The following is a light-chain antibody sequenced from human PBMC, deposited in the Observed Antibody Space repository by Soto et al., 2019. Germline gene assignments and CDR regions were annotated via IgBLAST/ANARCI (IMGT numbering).Light chain of an antibody. CDR2: YDS. CDR3: QVWDRRSDHVV. Sequence: SYELTQPPSVSVAPGKTARITCGGNKIGSKSVHWYRQKPGQAPVLVIYYDSDRPSGIPERFSGSNSGNTATLTISRVEAGDEADYYCQVWDRRSDHVVFGGGTQLTVL. V-gene: IGLV3-21*04. CDR1: KIGSKS. J-gene: IGLJ2*01.